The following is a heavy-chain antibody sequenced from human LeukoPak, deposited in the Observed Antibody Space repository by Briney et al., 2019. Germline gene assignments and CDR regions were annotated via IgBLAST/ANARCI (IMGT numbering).Heavy chain of an antibody. D-gene: IGHD3-22*01. Sequence: GGSLRLSCAASGFTFSSYAMSWVRQAPGKGLEWVAVISYDGSNKYYADSVRGRFTISRDNSKNTLYLQMNSLRAEDTAVYYCAKGEDYYDSSRSLDYWGQGTLVTVSS. CDR1: GFTFSSYA. CDR2: ISYDGSNK. V-gene: IGHV3-30*18. CDR3: AKGEDYYDSSRSLDY. J-gene: IGHJ4*02.